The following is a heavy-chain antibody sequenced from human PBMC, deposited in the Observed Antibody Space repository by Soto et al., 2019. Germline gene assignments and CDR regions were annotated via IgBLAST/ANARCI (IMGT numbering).Heavy chain of an antibody. V-gene: IGHV3-72*01. D-gene: IGHD3-9*01. CDR1: GFILSDHY. CDR2: IRNKANSYTA. CDR3: VRAGTGYQLDY. J-gene: IGHJ4*02. Sequence: ADSGFILSDHYMDWVRQASGKGLEWVGRIRNKANSYTAEYAASVKGRFTISRDDSKNSLYLQMNSLKIEDTAPYYCVRAGTGYQLDYWGQGT.